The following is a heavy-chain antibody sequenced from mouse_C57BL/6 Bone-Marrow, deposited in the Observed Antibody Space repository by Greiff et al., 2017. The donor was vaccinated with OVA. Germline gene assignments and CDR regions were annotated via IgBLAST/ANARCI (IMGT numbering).Heavy chain of an antibody. Sequence: QVQLQQPGAELVRPGSSVKLSCKASGYTFTSYWMHWVKQRPIQGLEWIGNIDPSDSETHYNQKFKDKATLTVDKSSSTAYMQLSSLTSEDSAVYYCAILLRAGYYAMDYWGQGTSVTVSS. CDR2: IDPSDSET. CDR1: GYTFTSYW. CDR3: AILLRAGYYAMDY. V-gene: IGHV1-52*01. J-gene: IGHJ4*01. D-gene: IGHD1-1*01.